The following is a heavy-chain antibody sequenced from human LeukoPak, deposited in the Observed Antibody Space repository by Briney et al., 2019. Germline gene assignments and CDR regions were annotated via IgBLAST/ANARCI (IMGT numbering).Heavy chain of an antibody. V-gene: IGHV3-20*04. J-gene: IGHJ3*02. CDR1: GFTFDDYG. Sequence: PGGSLRLSCAASGFTFDDYGMSWVRQAPGKGLEWVSGINWNGGSRGYADSVKGRFTISRDNAKNSLYLQMNRLRAEDTALYYCARGSGGSCAGGDCYTIDAFDIWGQGTMVTVSS. CDR3: ARGSGGSCAGGDCYTIDAFDI. CDR2: INWNGGSR. D-gene: IGHD2-15*01.